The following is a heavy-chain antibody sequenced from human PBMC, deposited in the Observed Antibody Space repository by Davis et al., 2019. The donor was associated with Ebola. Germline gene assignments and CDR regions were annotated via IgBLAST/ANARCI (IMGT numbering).Heavy chain of an antibody. J-gene: IGHJ6*02. CDR1: GFTFSSYG. CDR2: VRSKAYGGKP. V-gene: IGHV3-49*04. CDR3: SRDLKQPPPSYYYGMDV. Sequence: PGGSLRLSCAASGFTFSSYGMHWVRQAPGKGLEWVGFVRSKAYGGKPAYAASVKGRFTISRDDSKAIAYLQMDSLKTEDTAVYYCSRDLKQPPPSYYYGMDVWGQGTTVTVSS.